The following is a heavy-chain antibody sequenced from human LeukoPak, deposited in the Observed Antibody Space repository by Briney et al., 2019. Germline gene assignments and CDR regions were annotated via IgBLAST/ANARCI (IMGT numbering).Heavy chain of an antibody. J-gene: IGHJ4*02. V-gene: IGHV1-69*13. D-gene: IGHD1-26*01. CDR3: ARDNKWELFALDY. Sequence: ASVKVSCKASGYTFTGYYMHWVRRAPGQGLEWMGGIIPIFGTAKYAQKFQGRVTITADESTSTAYMELSSLRSEDTAVYYCARDNKWELFALDYWGQGTLVTVSS. CDR2: IIPIFGTA. CDR1: GYTFTGYY.